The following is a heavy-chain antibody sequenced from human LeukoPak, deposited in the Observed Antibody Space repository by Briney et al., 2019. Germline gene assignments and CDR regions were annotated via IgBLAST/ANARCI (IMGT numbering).Heavy chain of an antibody. CDR2: ISPNSGAT. V-gene: IGHV1-2*02. CDR1: GYTFTGYY. D-gene: IGHD6-13*01. Sequence: ASVKVSCKASGYTFTGYYMQCVRQAPGQGLEWMGWISPNSGATNYAQKFQGRVTMTRDTSVSTAYMELTRLRSDDTAVYYCAREGIAGNWFDPWGQGTLVTVSS. J-gene: IGHJ5*02. CDR3: AREGIAGNWFDP.